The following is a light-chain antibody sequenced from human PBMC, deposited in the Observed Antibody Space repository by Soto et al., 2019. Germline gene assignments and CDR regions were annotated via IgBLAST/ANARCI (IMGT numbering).Light chain of an antibody. CDR3: GTWDTGLSAVI. CDR1: SSDIGAGFD. J-gene: IGLJ2*01. V-gene: IGLV1-51*01. CDR2: DNN. Sequence: QSVLTQPPSVSGAPGQRVTISCSGSSSDIGAGFDVHWYQHLPGTAPKLLIYDNNKRPSGMPDRFSGSKSGTSATLGITGLQTGDEADYYCGTWDTGLSAVIFGGGTKVTVL.